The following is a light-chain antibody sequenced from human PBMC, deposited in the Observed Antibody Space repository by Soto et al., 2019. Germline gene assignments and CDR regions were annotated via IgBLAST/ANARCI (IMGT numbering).Light chain of an antibody. Sequence: DIQMTQAPSTLAASVGDTVTMTCRISSKWYAWYQKKPEKAPKLLIYDVSNLERGVPPRFSGSTSGAESTLSIYVLNPDVHGTYDCHKSTDFPVGHGTKVEIK. CDR2: DVS. CDR3: HKSTDFP. V-gene: IGKV1-5*01. CDR1: SKW. J-gene: IGKJ2*01.